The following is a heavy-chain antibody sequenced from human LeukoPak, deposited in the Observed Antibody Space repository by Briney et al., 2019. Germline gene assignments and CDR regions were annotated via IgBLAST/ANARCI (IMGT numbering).Heavy chain of an antibody. CDR2: INPSGGST. CDR1: GYTFTSYY. J-gene: IGHJ5*02. CDR3: AREAYSYDSSGYYYVGWFDP. Sequence: EASVKVSCKASGYTFTSYYMHWVRQAPGQGLEWMGIINPSGGSTSYAQKFQGRATMTRDMSTSTVYMELSSLRSEDTAVYYCAREAYSYDSSGYYYVGWFDPWGQGTLVTVSS. V-gene: IGHV1-46*01. D-gene: IGHD3-22*01.